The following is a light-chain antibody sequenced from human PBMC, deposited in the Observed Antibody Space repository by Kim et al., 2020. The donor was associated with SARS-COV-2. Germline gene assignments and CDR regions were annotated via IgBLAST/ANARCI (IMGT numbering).Light chain of an antibody. CDR2: DVR. J-gene: IGLJ1*01. CDR3: CSDADRSTSYV. Sequence: SVTNTCNGTSINVGAYNRDTWYQQPPGKAPKLMIYDVRVRASGIPDRFSGSKSGNTASLTISGLQAEDDADYYCCSDADRSTSYVVGSGTKVTVL. V-gene: IGLV2-11*01. CDR1: SINVGAYNR.